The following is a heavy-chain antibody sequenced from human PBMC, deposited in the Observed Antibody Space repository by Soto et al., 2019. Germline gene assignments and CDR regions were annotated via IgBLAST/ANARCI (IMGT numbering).Heavy chain of an antibody. CDR2: IYYSGST. CDR1: GGSISSGDYS. J-gene: IGHJ3*02. V-gene: IGHV4-30-4*01. Sequence: QVQLQESGPGLVKPSQTLSLTCTVSGGSISSGDYSWSWIRQPPGKGLEWIGYIYYSGSTYYNPSLKSRVTISVDTSKNQCSLKLSSVTAADTAVYYCARVNWNYEGAFDIWGQGTMVTVSS. D-gene: IGHD1-7*01. CDR3: ARVNWNYEGAFDI.